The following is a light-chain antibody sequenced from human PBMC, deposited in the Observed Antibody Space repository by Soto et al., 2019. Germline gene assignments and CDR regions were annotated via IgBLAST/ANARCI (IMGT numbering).Light chain of an antibody. V-gene: IGKV3-15*01. CDR1: QTVSTN. CDR3: QQYNSWPPLT. Sequence: EIVMTQSPDTLSVSPGDRATLSCRASQTVSTNLAWYQQKPGQAPRLLIYGASTRATGVPDRFSGSGSRTALTLTINSLQSEDFAVYYCQQYNSWPPLTFGQGTKVEIK. CDR2: GAS. J-gene: IGKJ1*01.